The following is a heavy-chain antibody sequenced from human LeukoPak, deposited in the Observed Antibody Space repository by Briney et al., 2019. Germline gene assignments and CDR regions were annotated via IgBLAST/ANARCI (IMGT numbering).Heavy chain of an antibody. CDR3: AKLLWFGGGGMDV. CDR1: GFSFSSYA. CDR2: IRGSGDAT. D-gene: IGHD3-10*01. Sequence: GGSLRLSCAASGFSFSSYAMSWVRQAPGKGLERVSNIRGSGDATYYADSVKGRCTISRDNSKNTVYLQMNSLRAEDTAVYYCAKLLWFGGGGMDVWGQGTTVVVSS. J-gene: IGHJ6*02. V-gene: IGHV3-23*01.